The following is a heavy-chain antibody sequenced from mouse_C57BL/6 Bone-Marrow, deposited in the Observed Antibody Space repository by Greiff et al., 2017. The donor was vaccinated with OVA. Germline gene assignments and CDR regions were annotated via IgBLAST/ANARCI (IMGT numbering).Heavy chain of an antibody. CDR2: IYPGGGYT. J-gene: IGHJ1*03. V-gene: IGHV1-63*01. CDR1: GYTFTNYW. D-gene: IGHD1-1*01. Sequence: VKLVESGAELVRPGTSVKMSCKASGYTFTNYWIGWAKQRPGHGLEWIGDIYPGGGYTNYNEKFKGKATLTADKSSSTAYMQFSSLTSEDSAIYYCARVVIYYGSSYRLHWYFDVWGTGTTVTVSS. CDR3: ARVVIYYGSSYRLHWYFDV.